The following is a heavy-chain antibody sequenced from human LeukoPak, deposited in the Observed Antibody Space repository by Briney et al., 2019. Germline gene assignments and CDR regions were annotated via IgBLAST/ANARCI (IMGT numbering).Heavy chain of an antibody. D-gene: IGHD1-14*01. CDR2: INPNSGGT. J-gene: IGHJ6*02. V-gene: IGHV1-2*04. Sequence: ASVKVSCKSSGYTFTGYYMHWVRQDPGQGLEWMGWINPNSGGTNYAQKFQGWVTMTRDTSISTAYMELSRLRSDDTAVYYCARVDNPYGMDVWGQGTTVTVSS. CDR3: ARVDNPYGMDV. CDR1: GYTFTGYY.